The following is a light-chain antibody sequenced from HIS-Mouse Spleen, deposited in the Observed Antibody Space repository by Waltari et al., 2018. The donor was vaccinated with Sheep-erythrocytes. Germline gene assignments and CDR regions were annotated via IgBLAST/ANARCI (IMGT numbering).Light chain of an antibody. V-gene: IGLV3-21*02. CDR1: NIGSKS. CDR3: QVWDSSSDHVV. J-gene: IGLJ2*01. Sequence: SYVLTQPPSVSVAPGQTARITCGGNNIGSKSVHWYQQKPGQAPVLVVYDDNDRPSGIPERFSGSNSGNTANLTISRVEAGDEADYYCQVWDSSSDHVVFGGGTKLTVL. CDR2: DDN.